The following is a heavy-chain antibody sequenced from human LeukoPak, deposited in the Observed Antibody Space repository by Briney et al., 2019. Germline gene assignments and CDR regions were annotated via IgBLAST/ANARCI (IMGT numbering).Heavy chain of an antibody. V-gene: IGHV3-23*01. D-gene: IGHD2-15*01. CDR2: ISGTGYNT. J-gene: IGHJ4*02. CDR3: AKGGGSSCYSPSDY. CDR1: GFTFRNCA. Sequence: PGGSLRLSCAASGFTFRNCAMSWVRQAPGKGLEWVSGISGTGYNTYYANSVKGRFTISRDNPKNTLYLQMNSLRAEDTAVYYCAKGGGSSCYSPSDYWGQGTLVTVSS.